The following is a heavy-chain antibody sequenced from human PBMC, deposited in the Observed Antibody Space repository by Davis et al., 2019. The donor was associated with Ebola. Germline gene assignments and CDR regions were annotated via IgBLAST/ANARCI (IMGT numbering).Heavy chain of an antibody. Sequence: PLHLPCSFIPRSIRRGGHYWRWLRQHPGKGLEWIAYIYYSGSTYYNPSLESRVTISVDTSNNQFFLKLSSVTAADTSEYYCARGNLNCFDCWGQGTLVTVSS. CDR3: ARGNLNCFDC. CDR2: IYYSGST. J-gene: IGHJ5*01. V-gene: IGHV4-31*03. D-gene: IGHD1-14*01. CDR1: PRSIRRGGHY.